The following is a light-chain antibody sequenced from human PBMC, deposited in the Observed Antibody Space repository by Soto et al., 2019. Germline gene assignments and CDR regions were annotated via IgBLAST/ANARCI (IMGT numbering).Light chain of an antibody. CDR3: QQYNGYRWT. CDR1: QSISSW. J-gene: IGKJ5*01. Sequence: DLQMTRSPSIVPASVGERVTITCRASQSISSWLAWYQQKPGKAPKIMIYKASSLESGVPSRFRGSGSGTEFTLTISSLQPDDFATYYCQQYNGYRWTFGQGTRLEIK. CDR2: KAS. V-gene: IGKV1-5*03.